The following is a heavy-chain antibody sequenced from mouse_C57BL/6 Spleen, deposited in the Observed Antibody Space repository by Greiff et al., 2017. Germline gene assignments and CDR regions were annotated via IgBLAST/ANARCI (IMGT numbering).Heavy chain of an antibody. D-gene: IGHD1-1*01. Sequence: VQLQQPGAELVKPGASVKLSCKASGYTFTSYWMHWVKQRPGRGLEWIGRIDPNSGGTKYTEKFKSKATLTVDKPSSTAYMQLSSLTSEDSAVYYCAYYYGSSPAWFAYWGQGTLVTVSA. CDR2: IDPNSGGT. V-gene: IGHV1-72*01. CDR1: GYTFTSYW. J-gene: IGHJ3*01. CDR3: AYYYGSSPAWFAY.